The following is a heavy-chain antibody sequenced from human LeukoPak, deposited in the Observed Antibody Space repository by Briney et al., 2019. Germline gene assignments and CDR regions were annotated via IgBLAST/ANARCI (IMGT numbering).Heavy chain of an antibody. J-gene: IGHJ6*02. CDR2: IYYSGGT. V-gene: IGHV4-59*08. Sequence: SETLSLTCTVSGGSIRSHYWSWIRQPPGKGLEWIGYIYYSGGTNYNPSLKSRVTISVDTSKNQFSLKLSSVTAADTAVYFCARTPNYYDSSSYSYYYYGMDVWGQGTTVTVSS. CDR3: ARTPNYYDSSSYSYYYYGMDV. D-gene: IGHD3-22*01. CDR1: GGSIRSHY.